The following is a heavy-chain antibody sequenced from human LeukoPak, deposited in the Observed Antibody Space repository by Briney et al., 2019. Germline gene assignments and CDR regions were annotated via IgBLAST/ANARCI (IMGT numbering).Heavy chain of an antibody. CDR3: ARDINGYYYDSHGYYPTDL. V-gene: IGHV1-18*01. J-gene: IGHJ5*02. Sequence: ASVKVSCKASGYIFTSYGISWVRQAPGQGLEWMGWISVYKGNTNYPQRLQGRVTMTTDTSTTTAYMELRSLRSDHTAVYYCARDINGYYYDSHGYYPTDLWGQGTLVTVSS. CDR2: ISVYKGNT. CDR1: GYIFTSYG. D-gene: IGHD3-22*01.